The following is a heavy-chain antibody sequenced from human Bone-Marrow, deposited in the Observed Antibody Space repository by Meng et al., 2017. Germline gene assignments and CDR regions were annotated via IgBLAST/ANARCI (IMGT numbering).Heavy chain of an antibody. Sequence: KISCAASGFTFSSYAMSWVRQAPGKGLEWMGGIIPIFGTANYAQKFQGRVTITADESTSTAYMELSSLRSEDTAVYYCALTFYGDYQFDPWGQGTLVTVSS. CDR2: IIPIFGTA. V-gene: IGHV1-69*01. CDR1: GFTFSSYA. CDR3: ALTFYGDYQFDP. D-gene: IGHD4-17*01. J-gene: IGHJ5*02.